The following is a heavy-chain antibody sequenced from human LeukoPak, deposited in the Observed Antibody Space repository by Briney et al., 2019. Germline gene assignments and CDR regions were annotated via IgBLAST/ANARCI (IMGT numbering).Heavy chain of an antibody. D-gene: IGHD2-15*01. CDR3: ARDTCSGGSCYSTINDY. V-gene: IGHV1-18*04. J-gene: IGHJ4*02. CDR2: ISAYNGNT. Sequence: GASVEVSCKASGYTFTSYGISWVRQAPGQGLEWMGWISAYNGNTNYAQKLQGRVTLTTDTSTSTAYMELRSLRSDDTAVYYCARDTCSGGSCYSTINDYWGQGTLVTVSS. CDR1: GYTFTSYG.